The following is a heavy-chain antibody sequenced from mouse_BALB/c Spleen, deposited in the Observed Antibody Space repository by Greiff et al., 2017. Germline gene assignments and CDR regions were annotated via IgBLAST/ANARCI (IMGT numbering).Heavy chain of an antibody. Sequence: EVKLMESGGDLVKPGGSLKLSCAASGFTFSSYAMSWVRQTPDKRLEWVATISSGGSYTYYPDSVKGRFTISRDNAKNTLYLQMSSLKSEDTAMYYCAKPNWDSYAMDYWGQGTSVTVSS. D-gene: IGHD4-1*01. CDR3: AKPNWDSYAMDY. J-gene: IGHJ4*01. V-gene: IGHV5-6*01. CDR1: GFTFSSYA. CDR2: ISSGGSYT.